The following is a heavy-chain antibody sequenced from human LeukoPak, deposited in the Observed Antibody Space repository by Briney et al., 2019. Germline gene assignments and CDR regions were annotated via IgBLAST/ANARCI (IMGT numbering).Heavy chain of an antibody. V-gene: IGHV6-1*01. CDR3: AREGEVGTTFSWFDP. CDR1: GDSVSNNSAA. J-gene: IGHJ5*02. CDR2: TYFRSKWYN. Sequence: SQTLSLTCAISGDSVSNNSAAWNWIRQSPSRGLEWLGRTYFRSKWYNDYAVSVRSRITINPDTSKDLFSLHLNSVTPEDTAVYYCAREGEVGTTFSWFDPWGHGTLVTVSS. D-gene: IGHD1-26*01.